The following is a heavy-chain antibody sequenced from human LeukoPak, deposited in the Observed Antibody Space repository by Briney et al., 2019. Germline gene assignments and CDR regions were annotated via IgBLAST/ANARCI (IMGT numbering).Heavy chain of an antibody. V-gene: IGHV4-4*07. CDR3: ARLDYYGSGSYGAFDY. CDR1: GGSISSYY. J-gene: IGHJ4*02. D-gene: IGHD3-10*01. CDR2: IYTSGST. Sequence: SETLSLTCTVSGGSISSYYWSWIRQPAGKGLEWIGRIYTSGSTNYNPSLKSRVTMSVDTSKNQFSLKLSSVTAADTAVYYCARLDYYGSGSYGAFDYWGQGTLVTVSS.